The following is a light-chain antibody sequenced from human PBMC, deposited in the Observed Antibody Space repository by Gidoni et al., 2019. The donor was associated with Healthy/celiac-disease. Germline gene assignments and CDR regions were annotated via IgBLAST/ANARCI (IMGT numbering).Light chain of an antibody. J-gene: IGLJ2*01. CDR2: QDT. CDR1: KLGDKY. CDR3: QAWDSSSVI. V-gene: IGLV3-1*01. Sequence: SYDLTQPPSVSVSPGQTASIPCSGDKLGDKYACWYQQKPGQSPVLVIYQDTKRPSGIPERSSGSNSGNTATLTISGTQGIDEADYYCQAWDSSSVIFGGGTKLTVL.